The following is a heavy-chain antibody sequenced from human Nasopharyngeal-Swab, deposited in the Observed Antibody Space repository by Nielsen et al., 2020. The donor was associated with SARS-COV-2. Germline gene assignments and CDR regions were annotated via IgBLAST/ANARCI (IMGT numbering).Heavy chain of an antibody. CDR2: IDWDDDK. V-gene: IGHV2-70*01. CDR3: ARTAVAGDFDY. J-gene: IGHJ4*02. Sequence: WIRQPPGKALEWLALIDWDDDKYYSTSLKTRLTISKDTSKNQVVLTMTNMDPVDTAPYYCARTAVAGDFDYWGQGTLVTVSS. D-gene: IGHD6-19*01.